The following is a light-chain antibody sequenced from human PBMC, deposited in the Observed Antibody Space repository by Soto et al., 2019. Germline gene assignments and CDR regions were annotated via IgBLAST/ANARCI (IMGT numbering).Light chain of an antibody. CDR2: DTS. CDR3: QQRSNRPLT. V-gene: IGKV3-11*01. Sequence: ITQSPATLSVSQRVSAALSCRADQSVSSYLAWYQQKPGQAPRLLIYDTSNRATGIPARFSGSGSGTDFTLTISSLEPEDFAVYYCQQRSNRPLTFGEGTKVDIK. J-gene: IGKJ4*01. CDR1: QSVSSY.